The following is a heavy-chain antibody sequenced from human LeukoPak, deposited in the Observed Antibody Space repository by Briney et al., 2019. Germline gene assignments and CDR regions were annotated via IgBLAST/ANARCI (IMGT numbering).Heavy chain of an antibody. Sequence: PGGSLRLSCAASGFTVSSTYMSWVRQAPGKGLEWVSVIYSGGSTYYADSVKGRFTISRDNSKNTLYLQMNNLRADDTAVYFCARDQNDLLLGLDYWGQGTLVSVSS. CDR1: GFTVSSTY. V-gene: IGHV3-53*01. CDR2: IYSGGST. D-gene: IGHD3-10*01. CDR3: ARDQNDLLLGLDY. J-gene: IGHJ4*02.